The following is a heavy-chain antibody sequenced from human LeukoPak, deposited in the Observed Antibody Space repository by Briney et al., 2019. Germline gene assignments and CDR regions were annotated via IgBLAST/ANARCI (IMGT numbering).Heavy chain of an antibody. CDR3: ARSSKITMVRGSRSFWFGP. D-gene: IGHD3-10*01. J-gene: IGHJ5*02. CDR2: MNPNSGNT. CDR1: GYTFTGYY. Sequence: ASVKVSCKASGYTFTGYYMHWVRQAPGQGLEWMGWMNPNSGNTGYAQKFQGRVTMTRNTSISTAYMELSSLRSEDTAVYYCARSSKITMVRGSRSFWFGPWGQGTLVTVSS. V-gene: IGHV1-8*02.